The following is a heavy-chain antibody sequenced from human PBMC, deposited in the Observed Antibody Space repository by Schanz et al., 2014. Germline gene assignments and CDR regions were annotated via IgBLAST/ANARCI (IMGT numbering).Heavy chain of an antibody. CDR1: GRTFIVYH. V-gene: IGHV1-2*06. CDR2: ISPNSGDT. J-gene: IGHJ3*01. D-gene: IGHD3-9*01. Sequence: QVQLVQSGAEVKKPGASMKVSCKASGRTFIVYHVLHWVRQAPGQGLEWMGRISPNSGDTHSAQKFQGRVTMTRDTSRSTAYMELSRLTSDDTAVYYCARVYRWQHILGHFDSWGQGTTVTVSS. CDR3: ARVYRWQHILGHFDS.